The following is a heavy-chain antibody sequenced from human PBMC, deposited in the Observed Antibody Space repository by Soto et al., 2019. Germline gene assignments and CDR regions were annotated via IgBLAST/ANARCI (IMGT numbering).Heavy chain of an antibody. Sequence: EVQLVESGGGLVQPGGSLKLSCAASGFTFSGSAMHWVRQASGKWLEWVGRIRSKANSYATAYAASVKGRFTISRDDSKNTAYLQMNSLKTEDTAVYYCTRLSRELLLDYWGQGTLVTVSS. J-gene: IGHJ4*02. D-gene: IGHD1-26*01. CDR3: TRLSRELLLDY. CDR2: IRSKANSYAT. CDR1: GFTFSGSA. V-gene: IGHV3-73*02.